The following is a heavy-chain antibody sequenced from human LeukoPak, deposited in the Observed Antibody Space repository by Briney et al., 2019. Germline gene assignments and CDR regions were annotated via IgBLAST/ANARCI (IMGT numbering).Heavy chain of an antibody. V-gene: IGHV3-33*06. CDR1: GFTFSSYG. D-gene: IGHD2-2*01. CDR3: AKGYCSSTSCYPRSYYYYYYMDV. J-gene: IGHJ6*03. Sequence: GGSLRLSCAASGFTFSSYGMHWVRQAPGKGLEWVAVIWYDGVNEYYADSVKGRFAISRDNSKNTLYLQMNSLRAEDTAVYYCAKGYCSSTSCYPRSYYYYYYMDVWGKGTTVTVSS. CDR2: IWYDGVNE.